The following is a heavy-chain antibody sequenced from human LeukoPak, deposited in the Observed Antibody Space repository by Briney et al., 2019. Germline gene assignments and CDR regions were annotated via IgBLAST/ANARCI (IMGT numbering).Heavy chain of an antibody. CDR3: SSFGVVIADYYYGMDV. CDR1: GGSFSGYY. Sequence: SETLSLTCAVYGGSFSGYYWSWIRQPPGKGLEWIGEINHSGSTNYNPSLKSRVTISVDTSKNQFSLKLSSVTAADTAMYYCSSFGVVIADYYYGMDVWGQGTTVTVSS. CDR2: INHSGST. V-gene: IGHV4-34*01. D-gene: IGHD3-3*01. J-gene: IGHJ6*02.